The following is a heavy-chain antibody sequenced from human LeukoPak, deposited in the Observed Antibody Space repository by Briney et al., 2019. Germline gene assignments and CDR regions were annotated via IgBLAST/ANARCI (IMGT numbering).Heavy chain of an antibody. D-gene: IGHD6-19*01. CDR2: INHSGST. Sequence: SETLSLTCAVYGGSFSGYYWSWIRQPPGKGLEWIGEINHSGSTNYNPSLKSRVTISVDTSKNQFSPKLSSVTAADTAVYYCARDPISVAGKGYWGQGTLVTVSS. CDR3: ARDPISVAGKGY. V-gene: IGHV4-34*01. J-gene: IGHJ4*02. CDR1: GGSFSGYY.